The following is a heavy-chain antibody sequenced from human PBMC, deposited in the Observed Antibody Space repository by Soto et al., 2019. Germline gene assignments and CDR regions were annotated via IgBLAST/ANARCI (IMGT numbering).Heavy chain of an antibody. J-gene: IGHJ6*02. CDR1: GFTFSSYA. CDR3: AYYSGDSDDYYYGMDV. D-gene: IGHD1-26*01. V-gene: IGHV3-30-3*01. Sequence: QVQLVESGGGVVQPGRSLRLSCAASGFTFSSYAMHWVRQAPGKGLEWVAVISYDGSNKYSADSVKGRFTISRDNSTNTLYLHMNSLSAEDTAVYYCAYYSGDSDDYYYGMDVWGQGTTVTVSS. CDR2: ISYDGSNK.